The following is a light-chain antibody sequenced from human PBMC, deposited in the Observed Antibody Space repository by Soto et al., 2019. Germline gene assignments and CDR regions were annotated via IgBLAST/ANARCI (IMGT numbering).Light chain of an antibody. V-gene: IGLV2-11*01. CDR3: QSYDSSLSGVV. J-gene: IGLJ2*01. Sequence: QSVLTQPRSVSGSPGQSVTISCTGTSSDVGGYNYVSWYQHHPGKAPKLMTYDVTKRPSGVPDRFSGSKSGNAASLTISGLQAEDEADYYCQSYDSSLSGVVFGGGTKVTVL. CDR1: SSDVGGYNY. CDR2: DVT.